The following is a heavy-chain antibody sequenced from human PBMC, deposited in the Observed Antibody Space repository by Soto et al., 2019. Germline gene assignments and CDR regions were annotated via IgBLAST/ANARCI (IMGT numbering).Heavy chain of an antibody. D-gene: IGHD2-2*02. Sequence: SETLSLTCAVYGGSFSGYYWSWIRQPPGKGLEWIGEINHSGSTNYNPSLKSRVTISVDTSKNQFSLKLSSVTAADTAVYYCARGYCSSTSCYMGNGMDVWGQGTTVTVSS. CDR2: INHSGST. CDR3: ARGYCSSTSCYMGNGMDV. CDR1: GGSFSGYY. J-gene: IGHJ6*02. V-gene: IGHV4-34*01.